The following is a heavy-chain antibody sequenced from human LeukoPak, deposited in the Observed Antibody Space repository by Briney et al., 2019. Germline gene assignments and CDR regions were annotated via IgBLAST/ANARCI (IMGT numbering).Heavy chain of an antibody. Sequence: GGSLRLSCAASGFIFSSYAMSWVRQAPGKGLEWVSAISGSGGSTYYADSVKGRFTISRDNSKNTLYLQMNSLRAEDTAVYYCAKGLRADYYYYGMDVWGQGTTVTVSS. V-gene: IGHV3-23*01. CDR1: GFIFSSYA. CDR2: ISGSGGST. J-gene: IGHJ6*02. D-gene: IGHD6-19*01. CDR3: AKGLRADYYYYGMDV.